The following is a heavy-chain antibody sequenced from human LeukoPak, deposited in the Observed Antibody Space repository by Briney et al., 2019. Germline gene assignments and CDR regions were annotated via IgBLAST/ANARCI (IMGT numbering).Heavy chain of an antibody. V-gene: IGHV1-18*01. CDR3: ARVPPRDYGDFGSFDY. Sequence: ASVTVSFTASGYTFTSYDISWVRQAPGQGLEWMGWISAYNGNTNYTQNLQGRVTMTTDTSTSTAYMELRSLRSDDTAVYYCARVPPRDYGDFGSFDYWGQGTLVTVSS. J-gene: IGHJ4*02. CDR2: ISAYNGNT. D-gene: IGHD4-17*01. CDR1: GYTFTSYD.